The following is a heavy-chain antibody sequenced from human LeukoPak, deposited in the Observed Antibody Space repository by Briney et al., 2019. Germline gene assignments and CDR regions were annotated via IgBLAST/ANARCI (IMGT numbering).Heavy chain of an antibody. Sequence: GGSLRLSCAASGFTFSSYDMHWVCQATGKGLEWVSAIGTAGDTYYPGSVKGRFTISRENAKNSLYLQMNSLRAGDTAVYYCARASYYYGSGSYYFDYWGQGTLVTVSS. CDR3: ARASYYYGSGSYYFDY. J-gene: IGHJ4*02. CDR2: IGTAGDT. D-gene: IGHD3-10*01. CDR1: GFTFSSYD. V-gene: IGHV3-13*04.